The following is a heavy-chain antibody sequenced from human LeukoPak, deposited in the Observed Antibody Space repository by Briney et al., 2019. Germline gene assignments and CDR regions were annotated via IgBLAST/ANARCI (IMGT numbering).Heavy chain of an antibody. V-gene: IGHV3-30*02. CDR3: AKESGNYGRFDY. CDR2: IRYDGTNR. J-gene: IGHJ4*02. D-gene: IGHD1-26*01. CDR1: GITFSSYG. Sequence: GGSLRLSCAASGITFSSYGMSWVRQAPGKGLEWVAFIRYDGTNRNYADSVKGRFTISRDNSKNTLYLQMNSLRAEDTTVYYCAKESGNYGRFDYWGQGILVTVSS.